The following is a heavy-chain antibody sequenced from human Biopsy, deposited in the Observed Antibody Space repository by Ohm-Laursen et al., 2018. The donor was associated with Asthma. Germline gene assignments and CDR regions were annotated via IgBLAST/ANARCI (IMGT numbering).Heavy chain of an antibody. D-gene: IGHD3-16*02. J-gene: IGHJ5*02. CDR1: GFSFSNYG. V-gene: IGHV3-33*08. CDR3: AREKVIESRGFQNWFDP. CDR2: IYYDGSRK. Sequence: SLRLSCAASGFSFSNYGMHWVRQAPGKGLEWVAGIYYDGSRKYYTESVKSRFTISRDNSKNRLYLEMASLRAEDTAVYYCAREKVIESRGFQNWFDPWGQGTLVHVSS.